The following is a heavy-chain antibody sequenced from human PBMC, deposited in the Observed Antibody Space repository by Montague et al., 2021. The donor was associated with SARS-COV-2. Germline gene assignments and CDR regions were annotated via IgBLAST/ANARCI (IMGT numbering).Heavy chain of an antibody. J-gene: IGHJ5*02. CDR1: GGSISSSSYY. D-gene: IGHD5-18*01. CDR3: ARTEIQVWSRRWFDP. V-gene: IGHV4-39*01. Sequence: SETLSLTCTVSGGSISSSSYYWGWIRQPPGKGLVWIGSIYYSGSTYYNPSLKSRVTISVDTSKNQFSLKLSSVTAADTAVYYCARTEIQVWSRRWFDPWGQGTLVTVSS. CDR2: IYYSGST.